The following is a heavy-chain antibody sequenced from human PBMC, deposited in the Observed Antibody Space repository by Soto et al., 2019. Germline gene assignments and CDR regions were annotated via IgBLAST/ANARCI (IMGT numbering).Heavy chain of an antibody. Sequence: QVQLVESGGDLVKPGGSLRLSCAASGFTFSDYYMSWIRQAPGKGLELVSSITSSGSTTYYTDSVKGRFTISRDNAKNSLYLQMNSLRAEYTAVYYCARERYSYGPYYFDYWGQGTLVTVSS. CDR3: ARERYSYGPYYFDY. CDR2: ITSSGSTT. CDR1: GFTFSDYY. V-gene: IGHV3-11*01. D-gene: IGHD5-18*01. J-gene: IGHJ4*02.